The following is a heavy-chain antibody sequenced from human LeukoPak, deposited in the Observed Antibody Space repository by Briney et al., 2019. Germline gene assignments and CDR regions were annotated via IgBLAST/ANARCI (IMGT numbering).Heavy chain of an antibody. CDR3: AKDLGGGPGVMDV. V-gene: IGHV3-23*01. CDR1: GGSMSSGGYY. Sequence: PSETLSLTCTVSGGSMSSGGYYWSWIRQAPGKGLEWVSAISGSGGSTYYADSVKGRFTISRDNSKNTLYLQMNSLRAEDTAVYYCAKDLGGGPGVMDVWGQGTTVTVSS. CDR2: ISGSGGST. J-gene: IGHJ6*02. D-gene: IGHD2-15*01.